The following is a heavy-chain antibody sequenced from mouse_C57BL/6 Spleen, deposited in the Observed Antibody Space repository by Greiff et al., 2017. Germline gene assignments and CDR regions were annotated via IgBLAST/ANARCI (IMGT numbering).Heavy chain of an antibody. Sequence: EVQGVESGGDLVKPGGSLKLSCAASGFTFSSYGMSWVRQTPDKRLEWVATISSGGSYTYYPDSVKGRVTISRDNAKNTLYLQMSSLKYEDTAMYYCARHEGYYAMDYWGQGTSVTVSS. CDR3: ARHEGYYAMDY. V-gene: IGHV5-6*01. CDR1: GFTFSSYG. CDR2: ISSGGSYT. J-gene: IGHJ4*01.